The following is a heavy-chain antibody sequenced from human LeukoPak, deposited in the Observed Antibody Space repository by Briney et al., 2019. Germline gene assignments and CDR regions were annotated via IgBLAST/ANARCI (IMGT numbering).Heavy chain of an antibody. CDR2: IRYDGSNK. Sequence: SGGSLRLSCAASGFTFSSYGMHWVRQAPGKGLEWVAFIRYDGSNKYYADSVKGRFTISRDNSKNTLYLQMNSLRAEGTAVYYCAKDCSSTSCYYFDYWGQGTLVTVSS. CDR3: AKDCSSTSCYYFDY. D-gene: IGHD2-2*01. CDR1: GFTFSSYG. J-gene: IGHJ4*02. V-gene: IGHV3-30*02.